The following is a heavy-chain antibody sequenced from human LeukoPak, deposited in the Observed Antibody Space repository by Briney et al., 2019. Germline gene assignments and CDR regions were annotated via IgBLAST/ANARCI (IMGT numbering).Heavy chain of an antibody. CDR3: AKGQAYSDFWRGSPGFIDV. V-gene: IGHV3-30*02. J-gene: IGHJ6*03. CDR1: GFTFSTYG. Sequence: PGGSLRLSCAASGFTFSTYGIHWVRQAPGKGLEWAALIRYDGSNTYYADSVRGRFTVSRDNSKSTLYLQMNSLRLEDTGVYYWAKGQAYSDFWRGSPGFIDVWGKGTTVTVFS. D-gene: IGHD3-3*01. CDR2: IRYDGSNT.